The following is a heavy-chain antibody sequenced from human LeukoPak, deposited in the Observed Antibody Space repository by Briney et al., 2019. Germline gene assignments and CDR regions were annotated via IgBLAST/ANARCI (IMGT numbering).Heavy chain of an antibody. CDR3: AKGGGYEAQYYYYYLDV. CDR2: IRNDGSNK. J-gene: IGHJ6*03. V-gene: IGHV3-30*02. CDR1: GFTFSSNG. D-gene: IGHD5-12*01. Sequence: PGGTLRLSCAASGFTFSSNGIYWVRQPPGKGLGWVAFIRNDGSNKYYADSVKGRFTVSRDNSKNTLYLQMKSLRAEDTAVYYCAKGGGYEAQYYYYYLDVWGKGTTVTISS.